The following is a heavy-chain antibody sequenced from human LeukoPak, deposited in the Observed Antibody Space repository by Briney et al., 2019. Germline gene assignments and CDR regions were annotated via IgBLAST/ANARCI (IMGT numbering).Heavy chain of an antibody. D-gene: IGHD1-14*01. Sequence: SETLSLTCTVSGGSISSYYWSWIRQPPGKGLEWIGYIYYSGSTNYNPSLKSRVTISVDTSKNQFSLKLSSVTAADTAVYYCARGPFRKGYFDCWGQGTLVTVSS. J-gene: IGHJ4*02. CDR3: ARGPFRKGYFDC. CDR2: IYYSGST. CDR1: GGSISSYY. V-gene: IGHV4-59*12.